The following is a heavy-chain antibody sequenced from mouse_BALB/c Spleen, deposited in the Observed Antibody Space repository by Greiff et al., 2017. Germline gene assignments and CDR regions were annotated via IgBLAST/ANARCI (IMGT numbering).Heavy chain of an antibody. V-gene: IGHV10-1*02. CDR1: GFTFNTYA. D-gene: IGHD2-1*01. Sequence: GGGLVQPKGSLKLSCAASGFTFNTYAMNWVRQAPGKGLEWVARIRSKSNNYATYYADSVKDRFTISRDDSQSMLYLQMNNLKTEDTAMYYCVRHYGNYWGQGTLVTVSA. CDR2: IRSKSNNYAT. J-gene: IGHJ3*01. CDR3: VRHYGNY.